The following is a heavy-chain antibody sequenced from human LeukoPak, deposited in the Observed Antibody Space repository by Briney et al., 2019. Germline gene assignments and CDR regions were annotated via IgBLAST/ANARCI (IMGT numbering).Heavy chain of an antibody. CDR3: ALYDSSGYYGY. CDR1: GGSISSYY. CDR2: IYYSGST. J-gene: IGHJ4*02. D-gene: IGHD3-22*01. Sequence: MTSETLSLTCTVSGGSISSYYWSWIQQPPGKGLEWIGYIYYSGSTNYNPSLKSRVTISVDTSKNQFSLKLSSVTAADTAVYYCALYDSSGYYGYWGQGSLVTVSS. V-gene: IGHV4-59*01.